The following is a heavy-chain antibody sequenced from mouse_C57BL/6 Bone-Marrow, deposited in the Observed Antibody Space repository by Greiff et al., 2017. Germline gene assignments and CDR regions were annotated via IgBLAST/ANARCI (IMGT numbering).Heavy chain of an antibody. V-gene: IGHV10-1*01. CDR1: GFSFNTYA. J-gene: IGHJ4*01. D-gene: IGHD2-3*01. Sequence: DVMLVESGGGLVQPKGSLKLSCAASGFSFNTYAMNWVRQAPGKGLEWVARIRSKSNNYATYYADSVKDRFTISRNDSESMLYLQMNNLKTEDTARYYYVRNDGYSYAMDYWGQGTSVTVSS. CDR3: VRNDGYSYAMDY. CDR2: IRSKSNNYAT.